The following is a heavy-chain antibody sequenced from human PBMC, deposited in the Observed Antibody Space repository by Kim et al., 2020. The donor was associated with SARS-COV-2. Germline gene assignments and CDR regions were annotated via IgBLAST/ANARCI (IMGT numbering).Heavy chain of an antibody. Sequence: GGSLRLSCAASGFTFSSYSMNWVRQAPGKGLEWVSSISSSSSYIYYADSVKGRFTISRDNAKNSLYLQMNSLRAEDTAVYYCARAALFYDSSGYYSFYYFDYWGQGTLVTVSS. V-gene: IGHV3-21*01. CDR2: ISSSSSYI. CDR1: GFTFSSYS. J-gene: IGHJ4*02. CDR3: ARAALFYDSSGYYSFYYFDY. D-gene: IGHD3-22*01.